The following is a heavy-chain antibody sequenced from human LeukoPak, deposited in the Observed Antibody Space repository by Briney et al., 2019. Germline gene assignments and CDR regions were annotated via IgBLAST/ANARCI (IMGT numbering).Heavy chain of an antibody. Sequence: GGSLRLSCAASGFTFSNAWMSWVRQAPGKGLGWVSAISGSGGSTYYADSVKGRFTISRDNSKNTLYLQMNSLRAEDTAVYYCAKDGYDYVWGSYRPYFDYWGQGTLVTVSS. J-gene: IGHJ4*02. CDR3: AKDGYDYVWGSYRPYFDY. V-gene: IGHV3-23*01. CDR2: ISGSGGST. D-gene: IGHD3-16*02. CDR1: GFTFSNAW.